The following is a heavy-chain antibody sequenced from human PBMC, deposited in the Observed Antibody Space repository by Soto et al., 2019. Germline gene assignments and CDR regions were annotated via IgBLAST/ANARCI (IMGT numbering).Heavy chain of an antibody. Sequence: EVQMLQTGGGLVQTGGSLRLSCSASGFTFSGYAMSWVRRGPGRWLEWVSAIRSSGDTTYYADPVKGWFTISRDNSKNTLFLQMNSLRADDTAVYYCAKDINGDALGRDYWGQGALVTVSS. D-gene: IGHD3-10*01. J-gene: IGHJ4*02. CDR3: AKDINGDALGRDY. V-gene: IGHV3-23*01. CDR1: GFTFSGYA. CDR2: IRSSGDTT.